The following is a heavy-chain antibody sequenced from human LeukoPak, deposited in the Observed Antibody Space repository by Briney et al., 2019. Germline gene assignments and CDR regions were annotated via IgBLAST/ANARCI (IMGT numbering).Heavy chain of an antibody. CDR3: AILSSWQSEGFDY. D-gene: IGHD6-13*01. CDR2: IPYDGSNK. Sequence: GGSLRLSCAASGFTFSSYGMSWVRQAPGKGLEWVAVIPYDGSNKYYADSVKGRFTISRENSKNTLYLQMNSLRAEDTAVYYCAILSSWQSEGFDYWGQGTLVTVSS. CDR1: GFTFSSYG. V-gene: IGHV3-30*03. J-gene: IGHJ4*02.